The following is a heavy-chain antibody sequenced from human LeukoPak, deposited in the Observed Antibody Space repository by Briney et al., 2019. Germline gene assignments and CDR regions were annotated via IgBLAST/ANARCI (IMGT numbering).Heavy chain of an antibody. CDR3: ARHRSDTSGWSRDALDL. Sequence: SETLSLTCTVSGGSISSGNYYWTWIRQPAGKGLEWIGRIYTSGSTNYNPSLKSRVTMSVDTSKNQFSLKLSSVTAADTAVYYCARHRSDTSGWSRDALDLWGQGTMITVS. J-gene: IGHJ3*01. CDR1: GGSISSGNYY. D-gene: IGHD6-19*01. V-gene: IGHV4-61*02. CDR2: IYTSGST.